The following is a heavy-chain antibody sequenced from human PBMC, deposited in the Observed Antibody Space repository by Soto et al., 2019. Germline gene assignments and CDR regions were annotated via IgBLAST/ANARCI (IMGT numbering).Heavy chain of an antibody. V-gene: IGHV3-74*01. CDR1: GFTFSNYW. D-gene: IGHD3-9*01. Sequence: EVQVVESGGGLVQPGESLRLACAASGFTFSNYWMHWVRQGPGKGLVWVSHINTDGTTTTYADSVKGRFTMSRDNAKNRVNRQMNSRGPEDTAVYYCARGGLAPGTIASWGQGTLVTVSP. CDR2: INTDGTTT. J-gene: IGHJ4*02. CDR3: ARGGLAPGTIAS.